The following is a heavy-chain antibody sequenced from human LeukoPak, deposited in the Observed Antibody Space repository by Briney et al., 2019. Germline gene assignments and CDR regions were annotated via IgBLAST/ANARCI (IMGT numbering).Heavy chain of an antibody. CDR1: GFTFSSFA. V-gene: IGHV3-7*01. Sequence: GGSLRLSCAASGFTFSSFALSWVRQAPGKGLEWVANIKQDGSEKYYVDSVKGRFSISRDNAKNSLYLQMNSLRAEDTAVYYCARDERGIRFLEWLFDYWGQGTLVTVSS. CDR3: ARDERGIRFLEWLFDY. D-gene: IGHD3-3*01. CDR2: IKQDGSEK. J-gene: IGHJ4*02.